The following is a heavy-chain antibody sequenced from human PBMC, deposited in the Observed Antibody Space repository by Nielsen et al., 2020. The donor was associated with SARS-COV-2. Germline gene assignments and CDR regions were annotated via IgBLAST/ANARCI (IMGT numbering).Heavy chain of an antibody. D-gene: IGHD3-22*01. CDR3: ARGSNGYDTSGFDY. CDR2: INTNTGHL. J-gene: IGHJ4*02. V-gene: IGHV7-4-1*02. CDR1: GYTFTNYA. Sequence: ASVKVSCKASGYTFTNYAMNWVRQAPGQGLEWMGCINTNTGHLMYAQGFTGRFVFSLDTSVSTAYLQITSLKAEDTAVYYCARGSNGYDTSGFDYWGQGTLATVSS.